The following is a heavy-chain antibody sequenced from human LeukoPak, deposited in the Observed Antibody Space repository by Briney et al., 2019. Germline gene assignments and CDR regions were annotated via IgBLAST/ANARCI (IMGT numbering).Heavy chain of an antibody. D-gene: IGHD3-22*01. Sequence: SETLSLTCTVSGGSISSYYWSWIRQPPGKGLEWIGYIYYSGSTNYNPSLKSRVTISVDTSKNQFSLKLSSVTAADTAVYYCARQMFYYDTSGYYLDVFDIWGQGTMVTVSS. CDR1: GGSISSYY. CDR2: IYYSGST. V-gene: IGHV4-59*01. CDR3: ARQMFYYDTSGYYLDVFDI. J-gene: IGHJ3*02.